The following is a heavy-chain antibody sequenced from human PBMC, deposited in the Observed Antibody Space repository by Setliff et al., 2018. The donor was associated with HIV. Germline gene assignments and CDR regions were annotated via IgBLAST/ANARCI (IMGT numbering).Heavy chain of an antibody. V-gene: IGHV3-21*01. D-gene: IGHD3-3*01. CDR1: GFTFSSYT. Sequence: PGGSLRLSCAASGFTFSSYTMNWVRQAPGKGLVWVSSISDSSTHIYYAYSVKGRFTISRDNAKNSLYLQMNSLRSVDKAVYYCARDSAYYEFWSGYYTGCYMDVWGKGTTVTVS. CDR3: ARDSAYYEFWSGYYTGCYMDV. CDR2: ISDSSTHI. J-gene: IGHJ6*03.